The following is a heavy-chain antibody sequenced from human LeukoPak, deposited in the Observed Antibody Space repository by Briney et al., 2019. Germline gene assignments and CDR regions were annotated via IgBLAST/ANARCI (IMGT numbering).Heavy chain of an antibody. J-gene: IGHJ3*01. D-gene: IGHD4/OR15-4a*01. CDR3: AKDAGARDV. Sequence: KASETLSLTRAVSGYSIISGSYWGWIRQPPAKGLEWIGCKHHSGTTYNNQSLKRRVTILIDTSTNQFSLKLSSVTAADTAAYYCAKDAGARDVCG. V-gene: IGHV4-38-2*02. CDR1: GYSIISGSY. CDR2: KHHSGTT.